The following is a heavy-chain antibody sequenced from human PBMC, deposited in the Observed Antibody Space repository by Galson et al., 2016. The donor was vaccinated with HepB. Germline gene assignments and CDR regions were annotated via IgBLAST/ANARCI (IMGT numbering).Heavy chain of an antibody. D-gene: IGHD5-18*01. J-gene: IGHJ6*02. Sequence: SLRLSCAASGFTFRTYGMNWVRQAPGKGLEWVAVISFEGTNTYYAQSVKGRFTISRDNSRNTVYLDMNSLRAEDTAIYYCAKDDSEYNYGWGYYYFSVMDVWGQGTTVTVSS. CDR3: AKDDSEYNYGWGYYYFSVMDV. V-gene: IGHV3-30*18. CDR2: ISFEGTNT. CDR1: GFTFRTYG.